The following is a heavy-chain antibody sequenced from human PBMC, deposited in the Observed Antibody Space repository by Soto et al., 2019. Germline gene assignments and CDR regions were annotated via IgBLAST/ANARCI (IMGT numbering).Heavy chain of an antibody. V-gene: IGHV4-39*01. Sequence: PSETLSLTCTVSGGSISSSSYYWGWIRQPPGKGLEWIGSIYYSGSTYYNPSLKSRVTISVDTSKNQFSLKLSSVTAADTAVYYCMGGSGSYFGHYYGMDVWGQGTTVTVSS. J-gene: IGHJ6*02. CDR2: IYYSGST. D-gene: IGHD3-10*01. CDR1: GGSISSSSYY. CDR3: MGGSGSYFGHYYGMDV.